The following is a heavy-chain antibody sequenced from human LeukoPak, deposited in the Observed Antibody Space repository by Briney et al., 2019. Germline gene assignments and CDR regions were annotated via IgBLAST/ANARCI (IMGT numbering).Heavy chain of an antibody. CDR2: INHSGST. Sequence: SETLSLTCAVYGGSFSGYYWSWIRQPPGKGLEWIGEINHSGSTNYNPSLKSRVTISVDTSKNQFSLKLSSVTATDTAVYYCARGLTYYDFWSGYNWFDPWGQGTLVTVSS. V-gene: IGHV4-34*01. J-gene: IGHJ5*02. CDR3: ARGLTYYDFWSGYNWFDP. CDR1: GGSFSGYY. D-gene: IGHD3-3*01.